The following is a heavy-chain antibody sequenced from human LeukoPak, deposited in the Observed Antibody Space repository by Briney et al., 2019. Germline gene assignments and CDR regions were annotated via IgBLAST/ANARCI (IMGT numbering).Heavy chain of an antibody. CDR3: ARGPVTYYYDRSGYYCDY. Sequence: SVKVSCKASGGTFSSYAISWVRQAPGQGLEWMGGIIPIFGTANYAQKFQGRVTITTDESMSTAYMELSSLRSEDTAVYYCARGPVTYYYDRSGYYCDYWGQGTLVTVSS. J-gene: IGHJ4*02. CDR1: GGTFSSYA. D-gene: IGHD3-22*01. CDR2: IIPIFGTA. V-gene: IGHV1-69*05.